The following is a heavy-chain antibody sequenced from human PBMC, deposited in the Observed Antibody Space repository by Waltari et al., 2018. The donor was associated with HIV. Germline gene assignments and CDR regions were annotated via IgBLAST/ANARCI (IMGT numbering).Heavy chain of an antibody. CDR1: GFVFKNFV. D-gene: IGHD6-13*01. CDR2: IRGSGGGT. Sequence: EVQLLESGGGLARPGGSLRLSCTGSGFVFKNFVWSWFRQAPGKGLEWVSAIRGSGGGTYYADSVQGRFTISRDGSENTLYLQMNSLRAEDTAVYYCAKGIARGAGLYYYGMDDWGQGTTVTVSS. J-gene: IGHJ6*02. V-gene: IGHV3-23*01. CDR3: AKGIARGAGLYYYGMDD.